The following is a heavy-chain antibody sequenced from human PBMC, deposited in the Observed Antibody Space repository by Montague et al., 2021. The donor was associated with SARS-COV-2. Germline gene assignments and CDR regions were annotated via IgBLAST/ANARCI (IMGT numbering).Heavy chain of an antibody. J-gene: IGHJ4*02. CDR2: IQQDGSKK. Sequence: SLRLSCAASGFIFSDYYMTWIRQAPGKGLEWVANIQQDGSKKYYVDSVKGRFTISRDNAKKSLYLQMNSLRAEDTAVYYCARDLSGSQYLYYFDYWGQGTLVTVSS. V-gene: IGHV3-7*01. CDR3: ARDLSGSQYLYYFDY. CDR1: GFIFSDYY. D-gene: IGHD5-12*01.